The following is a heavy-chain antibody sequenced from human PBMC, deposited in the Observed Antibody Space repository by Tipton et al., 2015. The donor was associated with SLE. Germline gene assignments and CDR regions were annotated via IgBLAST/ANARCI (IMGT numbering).Heavy chain of an antibody. D-gene: IGHD2-21*01. V-gene: IGHV4-4*07. CDR2: IYTGGRT. Sequence: TLSLTCTVSGGSISNYYCHWIRQSPGKGLEWIGRIYTGGRTIHNPSLNSRVTMSLDTSKSQFSLKLTSVTAADTAVYYCARDWGGEALDFWGQGTLVTVSS. J-gene: IGHJ4*02. CDR1: GGSISNYY. CDR3: ARDWGGEALDF.